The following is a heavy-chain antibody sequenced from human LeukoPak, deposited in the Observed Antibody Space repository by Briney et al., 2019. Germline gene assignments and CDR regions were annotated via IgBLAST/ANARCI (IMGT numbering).Heavy chain of an antibody. CDR1: GGSLSSYY. CDR3: ARSPYLSGYVDY. D-gene: IGHD3-3*01. V-gene: IGHV4-4*07. CDR2: ICTSGST. J-gene: IGHJ4*02. Sequence: SETLSLTCTVSGGSLSSYYWSWIRQPAGKGLEWIGRICTSGSTNYNPSLKSRVTMSVDPSKNQFSLKLSSVTAADTAVYYCARSPYLSGYVDYWGQGTLVTVSS.